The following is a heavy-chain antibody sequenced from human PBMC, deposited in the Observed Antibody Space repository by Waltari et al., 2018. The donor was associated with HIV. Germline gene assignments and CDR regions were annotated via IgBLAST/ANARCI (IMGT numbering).Heavy chain of an antibody. CDR3: ARDRQGTVTKDFDY. Sequence: ELQLVESGGGLVKPGGSLRLSCAASGFTFSSYSMNGVRQAPGKGLEWVSSISSSSTFIYYADSVKGRFNISRDNAKNSLYLQMNSLRAEDTAVYYCARDRQGTVTKDFDYWGQGTLVTVSS. D-gene: IGHD4-17*01. J-gene: IGHJ4*02. CDR1: GFTFSSYS. V-gene: IGHV3-21*01. CDR2: ISSSSTFI.